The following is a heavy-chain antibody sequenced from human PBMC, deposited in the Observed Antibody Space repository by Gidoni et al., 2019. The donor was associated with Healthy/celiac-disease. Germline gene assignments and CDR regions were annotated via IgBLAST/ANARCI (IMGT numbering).Heavy chain of an antibody. Sequence: QVPLVQSGAEVKKPGSSVKVSCKASGGTFSSYTISWVRQAPGQGLEWMGRIIPILGIANYAQKFQGRVTITADKSTSTAYMELSSLRSEDTAVYYCARGPDYYDSSGYYDYWGQGTLVTVSS. J-gene: IGHJ4*02. CDR3: ARGPDYYDSSGYYDY. V-gene: IGHV1-69*02. CDR1: GGTFSSYT. CDR2: IIPILGIA. D-gene: IGHD3-22*01.